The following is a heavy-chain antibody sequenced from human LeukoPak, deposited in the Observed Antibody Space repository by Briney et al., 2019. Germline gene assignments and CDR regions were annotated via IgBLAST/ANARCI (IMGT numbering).Heavy chain of an antibody. CDR1: GFTLSDYY. Sequence: GGSLSLSCAASGFTLSDYYMSWIRQAPGKGLEWVSYISSSGSAVYYPDSVKGRFTISRDNAKNSLYLQMNSLRAEDTALYYCARESSWAHDYWGQGTLVTVSS. J-gene: IGHJ4*02. V-gene: IGHV3-11*01. CDR3: ARESSWAHDY. D-gene: IGHD6-13*01. CDR2: ISSSGSAV.